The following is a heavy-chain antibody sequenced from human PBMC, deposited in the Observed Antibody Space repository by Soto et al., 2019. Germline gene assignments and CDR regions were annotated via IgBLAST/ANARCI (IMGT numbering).Heavy chain of an antibody. J-gene: IGHJ4*02. D-gene: IGHD3-22*01. V-gene: IGHV3-30*18. CDR2: ISYDVSNT. CDR1: GFTFSSFG. Sequence: QVQLVESGGGVVQPGRSLRLSCAASGFTFSSFGMHWVRQAPGKGLEWVAGISYDVSNTYYTESVKGRFTISRDSSKNTLYLQLDSLSGEDADVYYCAKDTYYHDTSGYYIFDSWGQGTLVTVSS. CDR3: AKDTYYHDTSGYYIFDS.